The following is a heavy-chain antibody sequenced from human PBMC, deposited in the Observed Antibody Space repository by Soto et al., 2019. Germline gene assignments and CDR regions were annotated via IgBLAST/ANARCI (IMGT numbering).Heavy chain of an antibody. CDR1: GFTFDDYA. Sequence: EVQLVESGGGLVQPGRSLRLSCAASGFTFDDYAMHWVRQAPGKGLEWVSGISWNSGSIGYADSVKGRFTISRDNAKNSLYLQMNSLRAEDTALYYCAKDIASSLRYRFAPWGQGTLVTVSS. V-gene: IGHV3-9*01. CDR3: AKDIASSLRYRFAP. J-gene: IGHJ5*02. D-gene: IGHD4-17*01. CDR2: ISWNSGSI.